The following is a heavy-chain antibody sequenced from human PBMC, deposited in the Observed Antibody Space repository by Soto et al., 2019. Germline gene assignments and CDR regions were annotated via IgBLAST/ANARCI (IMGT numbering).Heavy chain of an antibody. D-gene: IGHD5-12*01. V-gene: IGHV3-11*01. Sequence: QVQLVESGGGLVKPGGSLRLSCAASGFTFSDYYMSWIRQAPGKGLEWVSYISSSGSNIYYADSVKGRFTISRDNAKTLLHLKMKSLRAEDTGVYYGEGRTCWVATIRDAFDIWGQGTMVTVSS. J-gene: IGHJ3*02. CDR2: ISSSGSNI. CDR3: EGRTCWVATIRDAFDI. CDR1: GFTFSDYY.